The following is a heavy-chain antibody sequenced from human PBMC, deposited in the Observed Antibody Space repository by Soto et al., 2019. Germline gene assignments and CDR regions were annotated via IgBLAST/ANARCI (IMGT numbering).Heavy chain of an antibody. CDR3: ARTYGSGNWFDP. J-gene: IGHJ5*02. CDR2: LYHSGST. V-gene: IGHV4-59*01. D-gene: IGHD3-10*01. Sequence: SETLSLTCTVSGGSISISYWSWIRQPPGKGLEWIGYLYHSGSTNYNPSLRSRVSISVDTSKNQFSLTLSSVTAADTAVYYCARTYGSGNWFDPWGQGTLVT. CDR1: GGSISISY.